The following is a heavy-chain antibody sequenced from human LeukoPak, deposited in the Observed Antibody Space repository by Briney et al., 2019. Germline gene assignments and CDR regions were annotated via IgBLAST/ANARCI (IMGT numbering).Heavy chain of an antibody. CDR1: GYIFTSYG. J-gene: IGHJ6*02. Sequence: ASVKVSCKASGYIFTSYGISWARQAPGQGLEWMGWISAYNGNTNYAQKLQGRVTMTTDTSTSTAYMELRSLRSDDTAVYYCARFLITMVRGVMNYYYGMDVWGQGTTVTVSS. CDR2: ISAYNGNT. CDR3: ARFLITMVRGVMNYYYGMDV. V-gene: IGHV1-18*01. D-gene: IGHD3-10*01.